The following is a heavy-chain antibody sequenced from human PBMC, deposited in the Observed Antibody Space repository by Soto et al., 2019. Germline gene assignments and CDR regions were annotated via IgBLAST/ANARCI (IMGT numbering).Heavy chain of an antibody. CDR1: GYSFTSLD. Sequence: QVQLVQSGAAVREPGASVKVSCKASGYSFTSLDINWVRQTAGQGLEWMGWMEPSTGRTGYAQKFQGRVTMTRDTSINKAYMELTTLTSDDTAFYYCARGVSAGVDYWGQGTLVIVSS. CDR3: ARGVSAGVDY. CDR2: MEPSTGRT. D-gene: IGHD1-26*01. J-gene: IGHJ4*02. V-gene: IGHV1-8*01.